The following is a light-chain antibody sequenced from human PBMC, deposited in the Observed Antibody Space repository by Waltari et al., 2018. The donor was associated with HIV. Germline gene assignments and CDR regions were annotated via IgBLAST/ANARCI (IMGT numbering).Light chain of an antibody. J-gene: IGLJ1*01. Sequence: QSVLTQPPSASGTPGQRVTISCSGSSSNIGSTPINWYRQLPGTAPKLLIYSNNQGSAGVPDRFSCSESGTSASLAISGLQSEDESDYYCAAWDDSLHGYVFGTGTKVTVV. CDR1: SSNIGSTP. CDR2: SNN. CDR3: AAWDDSLHGYV. V-gene: IGLV1-44*01.